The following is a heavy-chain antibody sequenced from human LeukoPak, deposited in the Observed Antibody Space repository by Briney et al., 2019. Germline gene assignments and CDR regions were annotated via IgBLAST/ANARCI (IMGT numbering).Heavy chain of an antibody. CDR2: ISSSGSTI. CDR3: ARDWYHAIDY. Sequence: GGSLRLSCAASGFTFSSYEMNWVRQAPGKGLEWVSYISSSGSTIYYADSVKGRFTISRDNAKNTVYLEMNSLRVEDTAVYYCARDWYHAIDYWGQGTLVTVS. J-gene: IGHJ4*02. D-gene: IGHD2-2*01. V-gene: IGHV3-48*03. CDR1: GFTFSSYE.